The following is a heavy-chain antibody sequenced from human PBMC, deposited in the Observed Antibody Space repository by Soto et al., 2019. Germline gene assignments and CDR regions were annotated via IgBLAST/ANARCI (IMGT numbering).Heavy chain of an antibody. V-gene: IGHV3-23*01. J-gene: IGHJ6*03. CDR3: AKDSYGSGIHFYYYYYMDV. CDR1: GFTFSNYA. CDR2: ISGSSGTT. D-gene: IGHD3-10*01. Sequence: EVQLLASGGGLVQPGGSLRLSCAASGFTFSNYAMSWVRQAPGKGLEWVSGISGSSGTTYYADSVKGRFTISRDNSKNTLFLQMNSLRAEDTAVYYCAKDSYGSGIHFYYYYYMDVWGKGTTVTVSS.